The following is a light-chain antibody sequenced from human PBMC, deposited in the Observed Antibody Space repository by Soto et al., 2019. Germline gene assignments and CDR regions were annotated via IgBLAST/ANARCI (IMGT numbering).Light chain of an antibody. CDR2: EVS. J-gene: IGLJ2*01. CDR1: SSDVGGYNY. V-gene: IGLV2-14*01. CDR3: SSYTSSSTLV. Sequence: QSVLTQPAAVSGSPGQSITISRTGSSSDVGGYNYVPWYQQHPGKAPKLMIYEVSNRPSGISNRFSGSKSGNTASLTLSGLQAEDEADYYCSSYTSSSTLVFGGGTKVTVL.